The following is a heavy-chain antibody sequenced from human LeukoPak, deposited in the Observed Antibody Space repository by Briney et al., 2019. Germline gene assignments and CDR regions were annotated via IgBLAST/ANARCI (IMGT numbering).Heavy chain of an antibody. CDR1: GGSISSGGYS. Sequence: SETLSLTCAVSGGSISSGGYSWSWIRQPPGKGLEWIGYIYHSGSTYYNPSLKSRVTISVDRSKNQFSLKLSSVIAADTAVYYCAREGPGIAAAGTKLYYFDYWGQGTLVTVSS. D-gene: IGHD6-13*01. CDR2: IYHSGST. J-gene: IGHJ4*02. V-gene: IGHV4-30-2*01. CDR3: AREGPGIAAAGTKLYYFDY.